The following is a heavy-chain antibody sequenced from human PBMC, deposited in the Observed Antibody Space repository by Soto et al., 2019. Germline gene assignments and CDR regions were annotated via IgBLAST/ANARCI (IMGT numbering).Heavy chain of an antibody. CDR1: GGSISISNW. Sequence: QVQLQESGPGLVKPSGPLSLTCAVPGGSISISNWWSWVRKPPGKGLEWIGEMYNSGRTNSNPSLKIRVTISVDKSKNQFSLKLSSVTAADTAVYYCARVSGSYYYGMDVWGQGTTVTVSS. CDR3: ARVSGSYYYGMDV. V-gene: IGHV4-4*02. CDR2: MYNSGRT. J-gene: IGHJ6*02. D-gene: IGHD1-26*01.